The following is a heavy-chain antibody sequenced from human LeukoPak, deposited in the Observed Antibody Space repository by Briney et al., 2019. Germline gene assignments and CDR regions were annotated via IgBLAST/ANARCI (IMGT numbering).Heavy chain of an antibody. CDR3: AKDSQSVAFFLDDAFDL. CDR2: ISATGSTT. Sequence: GGSLRLSCTASGLTFSTYALSRVRQTPGKGLEWLSVISATGSTTYYADSVRGRFTISRDNSKNTLYLQMNSLRVEDTAVYYCAKDSQSVAFFLDDAFDLWGQGTIVTVSA. D-gene: IGHD2/OR15-2a*01. CDR1: GLTFSTYA. J-gene: IGHJ3*01. V-gene: IGHV3-23*01.